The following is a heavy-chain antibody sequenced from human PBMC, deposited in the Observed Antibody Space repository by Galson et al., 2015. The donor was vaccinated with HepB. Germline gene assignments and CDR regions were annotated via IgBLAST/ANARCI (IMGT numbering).Heavy chain of an antibody. Sequence: SLRLSCAASGFSFSSYGMHWVRQAPGKGLEWVAAICYDGSNKYLADSVKGRFTISRDSAKNTLYLQMNNLGVEESAVYFCARDSVYSIYRGGPDYWGPGTLATVSS. D-gene: IGHD3-10*01. J-gene: IGHJ4*02. V-gene: IGHV3-33*01. CDR3: ARDSVYSIYRGGPDY. CDR1: GFSFSSYG. CDR2: ICYDGSNK.